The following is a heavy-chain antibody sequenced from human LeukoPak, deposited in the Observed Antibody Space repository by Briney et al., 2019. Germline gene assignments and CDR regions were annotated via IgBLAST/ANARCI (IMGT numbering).Heavy chain of an antibody. J-gene: IGHJ5*02. CDR1: GFTFSSYA. CDR3: ARTKRLCSSTSCYRYNWFDP. Sequence: GSLRLSCAASGFTFSSYAMHWIRQPPGKGLEWIGEINHSGSTNYNPSLKSRVTISVDTSKNQFSLKLSSVTAADTAVYYCARTKRLCSSTSCYRYNWFDPWGQGTLVTVSS. CDR2: INHSGST. D-gene: IGHD2-2*01. V-gene: IGHV4-34*01.